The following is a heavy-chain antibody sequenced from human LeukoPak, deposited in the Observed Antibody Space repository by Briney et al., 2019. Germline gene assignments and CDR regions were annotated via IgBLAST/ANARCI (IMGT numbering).Heavy chain of an antibody. Sequence: GGSLRLSCAASGFTFSSYSMNWVRQAPGKGLEWVTIINEGGGLTFYVDSVKGRFSISRDNSKNSLSLQMSTLRVEDTAMYYCARVGRNGWDFDHWGQGTLVTVSS. CDR1: GFTFSSYS. J-gene: IGHJ4*02. D-gene: IGHD6-19*01. CDR3: ARVGRNGWDFDH. CDR2: INEGGGLT. V-gene: IGHV3-7*01.